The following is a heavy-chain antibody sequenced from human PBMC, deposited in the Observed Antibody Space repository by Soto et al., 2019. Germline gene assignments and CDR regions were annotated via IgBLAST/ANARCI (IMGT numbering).Heavy chain of an antibody. V-gene: IGHV3-21*01. Sequence: EVQLVESGGGLVKPGGSLRLSCAASGFTFSSYSMNWVRQAPGKGLEWVSSISSSSSYIYYADSVKGRFTISRDNAKNSLYLQMNSLRAEDTAVYYCARDRGPIAAAWAWGQGTLVTVSS. CDR1: GFTFSSYS. CDR2: ISSSSSYI. J-gene: IGHJ5*02. D-gene: IGHD6-13*01. CDR3: ARDRGPIAAAWA.